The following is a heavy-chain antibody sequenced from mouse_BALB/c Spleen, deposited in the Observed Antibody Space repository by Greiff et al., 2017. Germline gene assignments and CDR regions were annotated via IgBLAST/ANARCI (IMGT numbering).Heavy chain of an antibody. V-gene: IGHV2-2*01. Sequence: QVQLQQSGPGLVQPSQSLSITCTVSGFSLTSYGVHWVRQSPGKGLEWLGVIWSGGSTDYNAAFISRLSISKDNSKSQVFFKMNSLQTDDTARYYCARDGNYIPFAYWGQGTLVTVSA. J-gene: IGHJ3*01. CDR2: IWSGGST. CDR3: ARDGNYIPFAY. D-gene: IGHD2-1*01. CDR1: GFSLTSYG.